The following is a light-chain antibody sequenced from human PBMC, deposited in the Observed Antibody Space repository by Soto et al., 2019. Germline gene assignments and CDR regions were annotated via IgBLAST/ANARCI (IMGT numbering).Light chain of an antibody. J-gene: IGKJ1*01. CDR1: QSVSSY. Sequence: EIVMTQSPATLSVSPGERATLPCRASQSVSSYLAWYQQRPGQAPRLLIYDASNRATGVPARFSGSGSGTDFTLTISRLEPEDFAVYYCQQYGSSPRTFGQGTKVDIK. CDR2: DAS. CDR3: QQYGSSPRT. V-gene: IGKV3-20*01.